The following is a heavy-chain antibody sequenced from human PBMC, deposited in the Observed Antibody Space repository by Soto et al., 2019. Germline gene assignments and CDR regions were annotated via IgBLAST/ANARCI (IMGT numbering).Heavy chain of an antibody. V-gene: IGHV3-23*01. Sequence: EVPLLASGGGLVQPGGSLRLSCAASAFTSSSYAMSWVRQAPGKGLEWVSTIGGSGGSSTYYADSVKGRFTIFRDNSKNTLFLQMNSLIAEDTALYYCAKVLGDRVYYPTGYWGQGTLVTVSS. D-gene: IGHD3-22*01. CDR2: IGGSGGSST. CDR1: AFTSSSYA. J-gene: IGHJ4*02. CDR3: AKVLGDRVYYPTGY.